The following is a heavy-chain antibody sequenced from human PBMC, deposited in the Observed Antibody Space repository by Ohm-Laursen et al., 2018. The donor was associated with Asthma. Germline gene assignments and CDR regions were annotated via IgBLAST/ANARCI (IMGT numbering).Heavy chain of an antibody. CDR3: ARQSGQDFPDTSAFDI. Sequence: LSLTCAAAGFVFSQCGMHWVRQGPGKGLEWVAFVSSDGHDKFYEDSVKGRFTISRDNSRNRLYLQINRLTVEDSALYFCARQSGQDFPDTSAFDIWGQGTKVAVSS. D-gene: IGHD3-22*01. CDR1: GFVFSQCG. J-gene: IGHJ3*02. V-gene: IGHV3-30*03. CDR2: VSSDGHDK.